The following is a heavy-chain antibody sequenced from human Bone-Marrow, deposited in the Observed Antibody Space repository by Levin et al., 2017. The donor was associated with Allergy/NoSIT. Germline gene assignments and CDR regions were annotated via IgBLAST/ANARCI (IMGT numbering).Heavy chain of an antibody. CDR1: GFGFRNYG. D-gene: IGHD4-11*01. J-gene: IGHJ4*02. V-gene: IGHV3-30*18. CDR2: ISNDGFDK. CDR3: AKGVQYLDYLLDS. Sequence: GGSLRLSCAASGFGFRNYGMDWVRQAPGKGLEWVALISNDGFDKYYSDSVKGRFTISRDNSKNTLFLQMNSLRPEDTAVYFCAKGVQYLDYLLDSWGQGTLVTVSS.